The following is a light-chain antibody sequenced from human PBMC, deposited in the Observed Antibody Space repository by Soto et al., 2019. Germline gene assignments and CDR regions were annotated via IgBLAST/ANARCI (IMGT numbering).Light chain of an antibody. Sequence: QSVLTQPPSASGTPGQRVTISCSGSSSNLGDNTVNWYQQLPGTAPKLLIYRNNRRPSEVPDRFSGSKSGTSASLAISGLQSDDEADYYCSSYTSSSPVVFGGGTKVTVL. CDR3: SSYTSSSPVV. CDR2: RNN. CDR1: SSNLGDNT. V-gene: IGLV1-44*01. J-gene: IGLJ2*01.